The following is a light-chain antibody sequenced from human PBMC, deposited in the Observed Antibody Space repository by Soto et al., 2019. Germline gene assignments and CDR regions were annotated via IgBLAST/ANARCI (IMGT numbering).Light chain of an antibody. CDR2: KAS. V-gene: IGKV1-5*03. J-gene: IGKJ2*01. Sequence: DLHMTQSPSTLSASVGDRVTITCRASQSISSWLAWYQQKPGKAPKLLIYKASSLESGVPSRFSGSGSGTEFTLTISSLQPDAFATYYCQQYNSYSPYTFGQGTKLEIK. CDR1: QSISSW. CDR3: QQYNSYSPYT.